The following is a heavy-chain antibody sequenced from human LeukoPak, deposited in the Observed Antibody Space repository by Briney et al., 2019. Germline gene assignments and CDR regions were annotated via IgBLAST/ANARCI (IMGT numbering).Heavy chain of an antibody. Sequence: SETLSLTCAVYGGSFSGYYWSWIRQPPGKGLEWIGEINHSGSTNYNPSLKSRVTISVDTSKNQFSLKLSSVTAADTAVYYCARVGCSSTSCYTGLRKGPFQHWGQGTLVTVSS. CDR2: INHSGST. V-gene: IGHV4-34*01. J-gene: IGHJ1*01. CDR1: GGSFSGYY. D-gene: IGHD2-2*02. CDR3: ARVGCSSTSCYTGLRKGPFQH.